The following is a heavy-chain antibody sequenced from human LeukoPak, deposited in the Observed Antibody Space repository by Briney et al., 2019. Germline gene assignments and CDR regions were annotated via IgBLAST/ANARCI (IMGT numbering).Heavy chain of an antibody. Sequence: GASAKLSCKASGYTFTSYGISWVRQAPGQGLEWMGWISAYNGNTNYAQKLQGRVTMTTDTSTSTAYMELRSLRSDDTAVYYCARSSEMATPWNYYMDVWGKGTTVTVSS. J-gene: IGHJ6*03. D-gene: IGHD5-24*01. CDR3: ARSSEMATPWNYYMDV. CDR2: ISAYNGNT. V-gene: IGHV1-18*01. CDR1: GYTFTSYG.